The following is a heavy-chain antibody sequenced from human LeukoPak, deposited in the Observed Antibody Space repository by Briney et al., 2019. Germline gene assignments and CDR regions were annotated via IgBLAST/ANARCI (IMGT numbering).Heavy chain of an antibody. D-gene: IGHD5-18*01. J-gene: IGHJ6*02. CDR2: IYYSGST. Sequence: SETLSLTCTVSGGSISNYYWSWTRQRPGKGLEWIGYIYYSGSTTYNPSLKSRVTISVDTSNNQFSLKLSSVTAADTAVYYCARDRDEYNYRGVDVWGQGTTVTVSS. CDR3: ARDRDEYNYRGVDV. V-gene: IGHV4-59*01. CDR1: GGSISNYY.